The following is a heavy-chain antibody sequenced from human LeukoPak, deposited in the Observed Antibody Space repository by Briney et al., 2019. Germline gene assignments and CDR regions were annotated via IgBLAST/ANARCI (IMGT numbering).Heavy chain of an antibody. Sequence: GGSLRLSCAASGFTFSSYGMHWVRQAPGKGLEWVAFIRYDGSNKYYADSVKGRFTISRDNSKNTLYLQMNSLRAEDTAVYYCARDWGEYYDSSGYPSLVDYWGQGTLVTVSS. CDR1: GFTFSSYG. V-gene: IGHV3-30*02. CDR2: IRYDGSNK. J-gene: IGHJ4*02. D-gene: IGHD3-22*01. CDR3: ARDWGEYYDSSGYPSLVDY.